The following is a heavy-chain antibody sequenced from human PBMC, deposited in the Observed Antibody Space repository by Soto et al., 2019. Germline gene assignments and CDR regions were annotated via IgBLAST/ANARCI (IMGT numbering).Heavy chain of an antibody. CDR2: INHSGGT. CDR3: ARSVSGNDY. Sequence: SETLSLTCVVYGGSFSGYYWSWIRQPPGKGLEWIGEINHSGGTNYNPSLKSRVTISADTSKNQFSLKLSSVTAADTAVYYCARSVSGNDYWGQGTLVTV. V-gene: IGHV4-34*01. CDR1: GGSFSGYY. D-gene: IGHD1-1*01. J-gene: IGHJ4*02.